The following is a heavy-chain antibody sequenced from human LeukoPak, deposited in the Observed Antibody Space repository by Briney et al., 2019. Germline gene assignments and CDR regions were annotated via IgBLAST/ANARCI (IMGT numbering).Heavy chain of an antibody. CDR1: GFTVSSNY. Sequence: PGGSLRLSCAASGFTVSSNYMSWVRQAPGKGLEWVSVIYSGGSTYYADSVKGRFTISRDNSKNTLYLQMNSLRAEDTAVYYCAKEIQENYYDSSGYPYCFDYWGQGTLVTVSS. CDR3: AKEIQENYYDSSGYPYCFDY. V-gene: IGHV3-66*01. D-gene: IGHD3-22*01. J-gene: IGHJ4*02. CDR2: IYSGGST.